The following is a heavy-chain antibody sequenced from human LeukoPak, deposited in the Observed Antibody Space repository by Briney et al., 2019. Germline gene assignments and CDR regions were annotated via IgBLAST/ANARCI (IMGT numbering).Heavy chain of an antibody. CDR1: GFTFSSYA. D-gene: IGHD3-9*01. J-gene: IGHJ4*02. CDR3: AKGLVVGYYFDY. CDR2: ISGSGGST. Sequence: GGSLRLSCAASGFTFSSYAMSWVRQAPGKGLEWVSAISGSGGSTYYADSVKGRFTISRDNSKNTLYLQMNSPRAEDTAVYYCAKGLVVGYYFDYWGQGTLVTVSS. V-gene: IGHV3-23*01.